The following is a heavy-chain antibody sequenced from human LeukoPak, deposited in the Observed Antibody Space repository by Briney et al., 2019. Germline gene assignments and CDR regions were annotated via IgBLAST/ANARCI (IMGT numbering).Heavy chain of an antibody. CDR2: IYSDNT. Sequence: GGSLRLSCTVSGFTVSSNSMSWVRQAPGKGLEWVSFIYSDNTHYSDSVKGRFTISRDNSKNTLYLQMNSLRAEDTAVYYCAKDLFDYGDYAGTYFDYWGQGTLVTVSS. J-gene: IGHJ4*02. V-gene: IGHV3-53*01. CDR1: GFTVSSNS. CDR3: AKDLFDYGDYAGTYFDY. D-gene: IGHD4-17*01.